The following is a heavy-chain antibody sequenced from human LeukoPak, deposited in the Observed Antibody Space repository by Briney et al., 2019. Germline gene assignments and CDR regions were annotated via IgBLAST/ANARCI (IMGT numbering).Heavy chain of an antibody. J-gene: IGHJ4*02. Sequence: GGSLRLSCVASEFTFSDYWMSWVRQAPGKGLEWVANIKQDGGEKYYVDSVKGRFTISRDNAKNSLYLQMNSLRAEDTAVYYCARGVHYSSSWYYFDYWGQGTLVTVSS. CDR1: EFTFSDYW. CDR2: IKQDGGEK. D-gene: IGHD6-13*01. CDR3: ARGVHYSSSWYYFDY. V-gene: IGHV3-7*01.